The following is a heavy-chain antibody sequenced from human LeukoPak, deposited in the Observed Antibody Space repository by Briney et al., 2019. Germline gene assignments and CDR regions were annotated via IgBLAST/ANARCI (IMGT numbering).Heavy chain of an antibody. CDR1: GFTFSSYA. V-gene: IGHV3-23*01. CDR3: VARPSHSSGYWEFDY. D-gene: IGHD3-22*01. J-gene: IGHJ4*02. Sequence: PGGSLRLSCAASGFTFSSYAMSWVRQAPGKGLEWVSAISGSGGSTYYADSVKGRFTISRDNSKNTLYLQMSSLRAEDTAVYYCVARPSHSSGYWEFDYWGQGTLVTVSS. CDR2: ISGSGGST.